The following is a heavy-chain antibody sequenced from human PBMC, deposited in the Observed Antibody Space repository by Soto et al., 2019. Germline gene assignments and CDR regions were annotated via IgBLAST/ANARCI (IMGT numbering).Heavy chain of an antibody. CDR3: ARELAIATVLNWFDP. Sequence: SETLSLTCAVYGGSFSGYYWSWIRQPPGKGLEWIGEINHSGSTNYNPSLKSRVTISVDTSKNQFSLKLSSVTAADTAVYYCARELAIATVLNWFDPWGQGTLVTVSS. D-gene: IGHD4-17*01. V-gene: IGHV4-34*01. J-gene: IGHJ5*02. CDR1: GGSFSGYY. CDR2: INHSGST.